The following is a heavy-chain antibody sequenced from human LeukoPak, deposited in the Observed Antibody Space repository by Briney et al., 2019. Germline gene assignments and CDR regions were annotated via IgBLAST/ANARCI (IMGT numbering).Heavy chain of an antibody. Sequence: GGSLRLSCAASGLTFSNVWMSWVRQAPGKGLEWVGRVKSETDGGATDYAAPLEGRFTISRDDSKNTLYLQMNTLKTEDTGVYYCTTGNYWGQGTLVTVSS. V-gene: IGHV3-15*01. CDR2: VKSETDGGAT. CDR3: TTGNY. J-gene: IGHJ4*02. CDR1: GLTFSNVW.